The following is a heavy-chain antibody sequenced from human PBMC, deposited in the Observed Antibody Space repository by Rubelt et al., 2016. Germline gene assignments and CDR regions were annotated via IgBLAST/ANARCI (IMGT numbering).Heavy chain of an antibody. CDR1: GGSISSSSYY. Sequence: QLQLQESGPGLVKPSETLSLTCTVSGGSISSSSYYWGWIRQPPGKGLEWIGYIYYSGSTYYNPSLKSRVTISVDASKNQFSLKLSSVTAADTAVYYCARRDSSSHYYYGMDVWGQGTTVTVSS. V-gene: IGHV4-39*07. CDR3: ARRDSSSHYYYGMDV. J-gene: IGHJ6*02. CDR2: IYYSGST. D-gene: IGHD6-13*01.